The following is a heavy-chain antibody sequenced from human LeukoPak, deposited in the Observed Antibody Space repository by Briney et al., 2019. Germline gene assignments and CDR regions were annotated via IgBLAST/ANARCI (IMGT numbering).Heavy chain of an antibody. CDR1: GGSFSGYY. CDR2: INHSGST. Sequence: SETLSLTCAVDGGSFSGYYWSWIRQPPGKGLEWIGEINHSGSTNYNPSLKSRVTISVDTSKNQFSLKLSSVTAADTAVYYCARGLKSITMVRGAQYYFDYWGQGTLVTVSS. CDR3: ARGLKSITMVRGAQYYFDY. J-gene: IGHJ4*02. V-gene: IGHV4-34*01. D-gene: IGHD3-10*01.